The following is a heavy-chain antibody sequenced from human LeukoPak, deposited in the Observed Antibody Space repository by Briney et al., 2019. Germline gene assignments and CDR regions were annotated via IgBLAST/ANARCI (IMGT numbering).Heavy chain of an antibody. J-gene: IGHJ4*02. Sequence: ASVKASCKASGYTFTGYYMHWVRQAPGQGLEWMGRINPNSGGTNYAQKFQGRVTMTRDTSISTAYMELSRLRSDDTAVYYCARAIAVETPRDYWGQGTLVTVSS. D-gene: IGHD6-19*01. CDR3: ARAIAVETPRDY. CDR2: INPNSGGT. CDR1: GYTFTGYY. V-gene: IGHV1-2*06.